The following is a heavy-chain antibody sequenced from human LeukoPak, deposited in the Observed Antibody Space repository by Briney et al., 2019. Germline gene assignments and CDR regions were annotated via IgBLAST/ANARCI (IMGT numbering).Heavy chain of an antibody. CDR3: ARPRRNYGLDAFDI. D-gene: IGHD1-7*01. CDR1: GFTFSSYG. V-gene: IGHV3-33*01. J-gene: IGHJ3*02. Sequence: QPGGSLRLSCAASGFTFSSYGMHWVRQAPGKGLEWVAVIWYDGSNKYYADSVKGRFTISRDNSKNTLYLQMNSLRAEDTAVYYCARPRRNYGLDAFDIWGQGTMVTVSS. CDR2: IWYDGSNK.